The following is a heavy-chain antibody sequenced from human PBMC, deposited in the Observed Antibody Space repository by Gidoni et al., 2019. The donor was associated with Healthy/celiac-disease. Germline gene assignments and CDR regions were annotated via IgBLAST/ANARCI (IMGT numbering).Heavy chain of an antibody. Sequence: EVQLVESGGGLVKPVGSLRLSCAASGFPFGSYSRNWVRQAQGKGLEWVTSIDSSSSYIYYADSVKGRFTISRENAKNSLYLQMNSLRAEDTAVYYCARDPTDSVVVIPSFDYWGQGTLVTVSS. CDR3: ARDPTDSVVVIPSFDY. J-gene: IGHJ4*02. CDR2: IDSSSSYI. D-gene: IGHD3-22*01. V-gene: IGHV3-21*01. CDR1: GFPFGSYS.